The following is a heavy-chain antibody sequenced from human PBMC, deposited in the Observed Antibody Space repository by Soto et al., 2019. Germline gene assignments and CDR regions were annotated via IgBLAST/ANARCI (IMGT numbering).Heavy chain of an antibody. V-gene: IGHV4-31*03. J-gene: IGHJ6*02. CDR1: GGSISSGGYY. Sequence: QVQLQESGPGLVKPSQTLSLTCTVPGGSISSGGYYWIWIRQHPGQGLEWIGYIYYSGSTYYNPSLKSRVTISVDTSKSQVSLKLSSVTAADTAVYYCARVRLVNYYNGMDVWGQGTTVTVSS. D-gene: IGHD6-25*01. CDR2: IYYSGST. CDR3: ARVRLVNYYNGMDV.